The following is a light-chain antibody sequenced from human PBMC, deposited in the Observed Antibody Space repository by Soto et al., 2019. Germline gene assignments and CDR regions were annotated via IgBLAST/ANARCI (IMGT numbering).Light chain of an antibody. CDR2: GAS. Sequence: EMMMTQSPATLSLSPGEIATLSCRASENISRKLAWYQQRPGQAPRLLIHGASTRATGIPARFSGSGSGTVFSLTISSLQSEDFAVYYCQQYENWPFTFGPGTKVD. J-gene: IGKJ3*01. V-gene: IGKV3-15*01. CDR1: ENISRK. CDR3: QQYENWPFT.